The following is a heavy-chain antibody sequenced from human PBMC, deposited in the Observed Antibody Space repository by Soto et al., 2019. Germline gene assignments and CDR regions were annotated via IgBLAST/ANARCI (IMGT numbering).Heavy chain of an antibody. D-gene: IGHD2-2*01. V-gene: IGHV3-30-3*01. CDR3: ATTRVGPCSSSLCFSGIFDGMDV. J-gene: IGHJ6*04. CDR2: ISYDGTIT. CDR1: GFTISNYG. Sequence: QVQLVESGGGVVQPGRSLRLSCAASGFTISNYGMHWVRQAPGKGLEWVAVISYDGTITYYADSVKGRFTISRDNSKNTLYLQMNSLRTEDTAVYYCATTRVGPCSSSLCFSGIFDGMDVWGKGTTVTVSS.